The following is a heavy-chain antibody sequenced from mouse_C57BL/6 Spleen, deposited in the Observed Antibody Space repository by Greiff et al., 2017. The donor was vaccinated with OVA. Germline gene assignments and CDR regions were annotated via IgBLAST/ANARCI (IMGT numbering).Heavy chain of an antibody. Sequence: EVMLVESGGDLVKPGGSLKLSCAASGFTFSSYGMSWVRQTPDKRLEWVATISSGGSYTYYPDSVKGRFTISRDNAKNTLYLQMSSLKSEDTAMYYCARLPITTVVGIFDYWGQGTTLTVSS. CDR1: GFTFSSYG. CDR3: ARLPITTVVGIFDY. J-gene: IGHJ2*01. CDR2: ISSGGSYT. D-gene: IGHD1-1*01. V-gene: IGHV5-6*02.